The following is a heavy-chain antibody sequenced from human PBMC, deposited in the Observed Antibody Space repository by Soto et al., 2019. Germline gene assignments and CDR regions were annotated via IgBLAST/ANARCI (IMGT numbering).Heavy chain of an antibody. CDR2: IKSKTDGGTT. D-gene: IGHD3-22*01. Sequence: SCAASGFTFSNAWMSWARQAPGKGLAWVGRIKSKTDGGTTDYAAPVKGRFTISRDDSKNTLYLQMNSLKTEDTAVYYCTTLYYYDSSGYYFGAWYWGQGTLVTVSS. J-gene: IGHJ4*02. CDR1: GFTFSNAW. V-gene: IGHV3-15*01. CDR3: TTLYYYDSSGYYFGAWY.